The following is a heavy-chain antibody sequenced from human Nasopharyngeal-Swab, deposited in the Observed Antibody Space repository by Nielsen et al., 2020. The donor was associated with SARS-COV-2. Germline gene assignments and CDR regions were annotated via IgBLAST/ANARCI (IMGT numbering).Heavy chain of an antibody. CDR3: ARGRVVPAASRYGMDV. D-gene: IGHD2-2*01. J-gene: IGHJ6*02. CDR2: IYTSGST. Sequence: SETLSLTCTVSGGSISSYYWSWIRQPAGKGLEWIGRIYTSGSTNYNPSLKGRVTISVDTSKNQFSLKLSSVTAADTAVYYCARGRVVPAASRYGMDVWGQGTTVTVSS. CDR1: GGSISSYY. V-gene: IGHV4-4*07.